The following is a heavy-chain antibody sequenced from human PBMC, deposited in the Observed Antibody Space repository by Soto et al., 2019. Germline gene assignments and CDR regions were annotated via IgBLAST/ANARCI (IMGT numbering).Heavy chain of an antibody. CDR3: ATPSRALAAAGMEYPYYYYGMDV. V-gene: IGHV1-24*01. D-gene: IGHD6-13*01. CDR2: FDPEDGET. CDR1: GYTLTELS. Sequence: ASVKVSCKVSGYTLTELSMHWLRQAPGKGLEWLGGFDPEDGETIYAQKFQGRVTMTEDTSTDTAYMELSSLRYEDTAVYYCATPSRALAAAGMEYPYYYYGMDVWGQGTTVTVSS. J-gene: IGHJ6*02.